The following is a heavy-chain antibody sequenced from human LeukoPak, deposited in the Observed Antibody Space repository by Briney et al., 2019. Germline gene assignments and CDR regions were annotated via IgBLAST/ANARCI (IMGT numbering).Heavy chain of an antibody. J-gene: IGHJ4*02. V-gene: IGHV3-23*01. CDR2: ISGSGGST. D-gene: IGHD6-13*01. CDR1: GFTFSSYA. CDR3: AIHRIAAGINPFYFDY. Sequence: PGGSLRLSCAASGFTFSSYAMSWVRQAPGKGLEWVSAISGSGGSTYYADSVKGRFTISRDNSKNTLYLQMNSLRAEDTAVYYCAIHRIAAGINPFYFDYWGQGTLVTVSS.